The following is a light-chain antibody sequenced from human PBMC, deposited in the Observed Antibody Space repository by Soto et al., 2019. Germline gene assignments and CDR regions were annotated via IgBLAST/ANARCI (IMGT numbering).Light chain of an antibody. CDR2: DTS. CDR3: LLSYSGARPYV. CDR1: TGAVTSGHY. V-gene: IGLV7-46*01. Sequence: QAVVTQEPSLTVSSGGTVTLTCGSSTGAVTSGHYPYWFQQKPGQAPRTLIYDTSNKHSWTPARFSGSLLGGKAALTLSGAQPEDEAEYYCLLSYSGARPYVFGTGTKVTVL. J-gene: IGLJ1*01.